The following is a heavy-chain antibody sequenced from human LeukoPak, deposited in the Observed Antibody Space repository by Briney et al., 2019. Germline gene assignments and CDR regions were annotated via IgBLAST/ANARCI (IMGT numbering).Heavy chain of an antibody. CDR3: ARGAYPYDFWSGYREYYYMDV. V-gene: IGHV3-21*01. CDR2: ISSSSSYI. CDR1: GFTFSSYS. Sequence: PGGALRLSCGASGFTFSSYSMKWVRQAPGEGLGGGSSISSSSSYIYYADSVKGRFTITRDNAKNSLYLQMNSLRAEDTAVYYCARGAYPYDFWSGYREYYYMDVWGKGTTVTVSS. D-gene: IGHD3-3*01. J-gene: IGHJ6*03.